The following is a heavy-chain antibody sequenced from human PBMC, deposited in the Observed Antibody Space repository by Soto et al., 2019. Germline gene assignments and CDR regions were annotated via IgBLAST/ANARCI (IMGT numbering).Heavy chain of an antibody. CDR1: GGTFSSYA. D-gene: IGHD1-7*01. J-gene: IGHJ4*02. CDR3: ARDTENWNYLLRY. Sequence: GASVKVSCKASGGTFSSYAISWVRQAPGQGLEWMGGIIPIFGTANYAQKFQGRVTITADKSTSTAYMELSSLRSEDTAVYYCARDTENWNYLLRYWGQGALVTVSS. CDR2: IIPIFGTA. V-gene: IGHV1-69*06.